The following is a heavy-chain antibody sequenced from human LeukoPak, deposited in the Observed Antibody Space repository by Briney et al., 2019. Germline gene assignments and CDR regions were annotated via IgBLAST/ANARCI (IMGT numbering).Heavy chain of an antibody. V-gene: IGHV3-21*01. CDR1: GLTFSSYS. Sequence: GGSLRLSCAASGLTFSSYSMNWVRQAPGKGLEWVSSISSSSGYIYYADSVKGRFTISRDNAKNSLYLQMNSLRAEDTAVYYCARVGPYCSGGSCYDYWGQGTLVTVSS. CDR3: ARVGPYCSGGSCYDY. J-gene: IGHJ4*02. CDR2: ISSSSGYI. D-gene: IGHD2-15*01.